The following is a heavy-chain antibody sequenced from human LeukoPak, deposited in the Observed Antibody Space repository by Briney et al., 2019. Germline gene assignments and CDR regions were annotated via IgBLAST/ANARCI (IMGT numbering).Heavy chain of an antibody. Sequence: SVTVSLTCTVSVGSIYSGGYFWRWLRQHPGRGVGWIGYICNRGSTYYHPSRKSRVTISVDTSKNKFSLTLSSATAADTAVYYCARGILRDGYNVGDAFDIWGQGTMVTVSS. CDR1: VGSIYSGGYF. D-gene: IGHD5-24*01. CDR2: ICNRGST. V-gene: IGHV4-31*03. CDR3: ARGILRDGYNVGDAFDI. J-gene: IGHJ3*02.